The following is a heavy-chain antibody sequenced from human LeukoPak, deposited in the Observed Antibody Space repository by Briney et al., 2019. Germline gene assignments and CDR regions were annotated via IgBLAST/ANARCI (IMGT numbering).Heavy chain of an antibody. CDR3: ARDRYYYDSSGYPLFDY. D-gene: IGHD3-22*01. Sequence: GSPRVSCAASGFTFSSYWMSWVRQAPGKGLEWVANIKQDGSEKYYVDSVKGRFTISRDNAKNSLYLQMNSLRAEDTAVYYCARDRYYYDSSGYPLFDYWGQGTLVTVSS. J-gene: IGHJ4*02. CDR2: IKQDGSEK. CDR1: GFTFSSYW. V-gene: IGHV3-7*05.